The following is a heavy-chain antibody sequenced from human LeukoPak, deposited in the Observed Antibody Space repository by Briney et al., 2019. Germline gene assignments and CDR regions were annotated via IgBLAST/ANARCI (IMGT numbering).Heavy chain of an antibody. J-gene: IGHJ4*02. V-gene: IGHV1-2*02. CDR2: INPNSGGT. Sequence: GASVKVSCKASGYTFTGYYMHWVRQAPGQGLEWMGWINPNSGGTNYAQKFQGRVTMTRDTSISTAYMELSRLRSDDTAVYYCARGGSEQWRVRPDYYFDYWGQGTLVTVSS. CDR1: GYTFTGYY. D-gene: IGHD6-19*01. CDR3: ARGGSEQWRVRPDYYFDY.